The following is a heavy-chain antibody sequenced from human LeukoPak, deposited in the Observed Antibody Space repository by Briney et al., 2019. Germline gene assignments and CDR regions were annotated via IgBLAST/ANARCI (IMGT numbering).Heavy chain of an antibody. CDR3: VKDFGRVRGTPDS. CDR2: IKQDGSEK. CDR1: GFTFNSYW. V-gene: IGHV3-7*04. J-gene: IGHJ4*02. Sequence: PGGSLRLSCAASGFTFNSYWMSWVRQAPGEGLEWAANIKQDGSEKYYVDSVKGRFTISRDNAKNSVYLQMNSLRAEDTAVYYCVKDFGRVRGTPDSWGQGTLVTVSS. D-gene: IGHD3-16*01.